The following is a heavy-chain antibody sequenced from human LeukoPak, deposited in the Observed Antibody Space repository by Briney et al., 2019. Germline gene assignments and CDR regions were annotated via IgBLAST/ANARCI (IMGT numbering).Heavy chain of an antibody. V-gene: IGHV5-51*01. Sequence: GESLKISSKGSGYSFTSYWIGWVRQMPGKGLEWMGYIYPGDSHTRYSPSIQGQVTIPADKSIRTASLQWSSLRASDTPMYYCARADGSGWRPFDYWGQGTLVSVSS. D-gene: IGHD6-19*01. CDR1: GYSFTSYW. CDR3: ARADGSGWRPFDY. J-gene: IGHJ4*02. CDR2: IYPGDSHT.